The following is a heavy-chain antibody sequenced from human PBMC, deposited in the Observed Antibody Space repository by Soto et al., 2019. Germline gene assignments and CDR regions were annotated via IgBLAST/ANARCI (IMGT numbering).Heavy chain of an antibody. V-gene: IGHV3-21*01. D-gene: IGHD3-16*02. J-gene: IGHJ6*02. Sequence: GGSLRLSCTASGIIFSNTWINWVRQAPGKGLEWVSSISSSSSYIYYADSVKGRFTISRDNAKNSPYLQMNSLRADYTAVYYCAGESSYYGMDVWGQGTTVTVSS. CDR2: ISSSSSYI. CDR3: AGESSYYGMDV. CDR1: GIIFSNTW.